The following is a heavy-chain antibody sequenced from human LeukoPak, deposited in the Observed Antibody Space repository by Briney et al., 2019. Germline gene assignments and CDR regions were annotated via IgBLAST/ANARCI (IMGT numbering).Heavy chain of an antibody. V-gene: IGHV3-48*01. J-gene: IGHJ6*03. D-gene: IGHD2-2*01. CDR3: ARVAVVPAAILGYYYYYMDV. CDR2: ISSSSSTI. CDR1: GFTFSSYS. Sequence: GGSLRLSCAASGFTFSSYSMNWVRQAPGKGLEWVSYISSSSSTIYYADSVKGRFTISRDNAKNSLYLQMNSLRAEDTAVYYCARVAVVPAAILGYYYYYMDVWGKGTTVTVSS.